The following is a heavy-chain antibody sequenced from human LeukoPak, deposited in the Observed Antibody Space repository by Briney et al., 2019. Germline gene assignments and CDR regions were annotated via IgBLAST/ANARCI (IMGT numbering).Heavy chain of an antibody. V-gene: IGHV3-53*01. CDR3: ARAYDSSGYYFDY. CDR1: GFTVSSNY. J-gene: IGHJ4*02. D-gene: IGHD3-22*01. CDR2: IYSGGTT. Sequence: GGSLRLSCAASGFTVSSNYMSWVRQAPGKGLEWVSVIYSGGTTYYADSVKGRFTISRDNSNNTLYLQMNSLRAEDTAVYYCARAYDSSGYYFDYWGQGTLVTVSS.